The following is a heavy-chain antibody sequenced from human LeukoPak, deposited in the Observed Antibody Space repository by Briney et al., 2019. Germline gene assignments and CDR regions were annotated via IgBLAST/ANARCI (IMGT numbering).Heavy chain of an antibody. J-gene: IGHJ3*02. CDR2: ISGSGGST. V-gene: IGHV3-23*01. Sequence: GGSLRLSCAASGFTFSSYAMSWVRQAPGKGLEWVSAISGSGGSTYYADSVKGRFTISRDNSKNTLYLQMNSLRAEDTAVYYCAKDRGVQFKRITIFLPGLCAFDIWGQGTMVTVSS. CDR3: AKDRGVQFKRITIFLPGLCAFDI. CDR1: GFTFSSYA. D-gene: IGHD3-9*01.